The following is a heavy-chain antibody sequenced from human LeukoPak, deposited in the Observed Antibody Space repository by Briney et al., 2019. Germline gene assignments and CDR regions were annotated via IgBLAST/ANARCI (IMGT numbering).Heavy chain of an antibody. J-gene: IGHJ3*02. CDR3: ARDWETIGLTRSRGNAFDI. Sequence: PGGSLRLSCAASGFTFSSYSMNWVRQAPGKGLEWVSSISSSSSYIYYADSVKGRFTISRDNAKNSLYLQMNSLRAEDTAVYYCARDWETIGLTRSRGNAFDIWGQGTMVTVSS. CDR1: GFTFSSYS. D-gene: IGHD3-9*01. CDR2: ISSSSSYI. V-gene: IGHV3-21*01.